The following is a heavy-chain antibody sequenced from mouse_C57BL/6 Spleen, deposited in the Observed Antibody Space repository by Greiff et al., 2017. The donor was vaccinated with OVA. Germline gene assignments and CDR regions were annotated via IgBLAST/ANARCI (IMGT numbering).Heavy chain of an antibody. J-gene: IGHJ2*01. D-gene: IGHD1-1*01. Sequence: QVQLQQPGAELVMPGASVKLSCKASGYTFTSYWMHWVKQRPGQGLEWIGEIDPSDSSTNYNQKFKGKSTLTVDKSSSTAYMQLSSLTSEDSAVYYCAIWGTTVVAPFDYWGQGTTLTVSS. CDR1: GYTFTSYW. V-gene: IGHV1-69*01. CDR3: AIWGTTVVAPFDY. CDR2: IDPSDSST.